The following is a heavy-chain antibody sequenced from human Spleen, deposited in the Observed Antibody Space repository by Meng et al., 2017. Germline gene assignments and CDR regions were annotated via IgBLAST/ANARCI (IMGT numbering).Heavy chain of an antibody. CDR1: GGSISSSSYY. CDR2: IYYIGST. J-gene: IGHJ3*02. D-gene: IGHD1-26*01. V-gene: IGHV4-39*07. Sequence: SETLSLTCTVSGGSISSSSYYWGWIRQPPGKGLEWIGSIYYIGSTYYNPSLKSRVTISVDTSKNQFSLKLSSVTAADTAVYYCARDKLVGATVIWGQGTMVTVSS. CDR3: ARDKLVGATVI.